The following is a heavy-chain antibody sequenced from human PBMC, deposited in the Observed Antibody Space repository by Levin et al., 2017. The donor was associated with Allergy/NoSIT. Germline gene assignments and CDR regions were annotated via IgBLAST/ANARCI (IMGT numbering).Heavy chain of an antibody. CDR3: ARGGCSSTRCLDN. D-gene: IGHD2-2*01. J-gene: IGHJ4*02. CDR2: VYSDGTIT. Sequence: GGSLRLSCAASGFTFSNYYMHWVRQAPGKGLEWVSRVYSDGTITDYADSVKRRFTISRDNARNTLYLQMNSLRAEDTAVYDCARGGCSSTRCLDNWGQGILVTVS. CDR1: GFTFSNYY. V-gene: IGHV3-74*01.